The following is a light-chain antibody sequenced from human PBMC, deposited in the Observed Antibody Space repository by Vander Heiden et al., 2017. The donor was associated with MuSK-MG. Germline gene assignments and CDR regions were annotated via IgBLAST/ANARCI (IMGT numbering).Light chain of an antibody. CDR2: LGS. V-gene: IGKV2-28*01. Sequence: TPGEPANISCRSSQSLLHSNGYNYLDWYLQKPGQSPQLLIYLGSNRVFGVPDTSSGSPTGIDFRLIIIRAEAEALRVYYGSEELPTPWTFGQGTKVEIK. J-gene: IGKJ1*01. CDR3: SEELPTPWT. CDR1: QSLLHSNGYNY.